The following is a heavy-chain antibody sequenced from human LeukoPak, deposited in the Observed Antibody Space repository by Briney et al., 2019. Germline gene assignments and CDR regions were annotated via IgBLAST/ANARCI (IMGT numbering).Heavy chain of an antibody. D-gene: IGHD3-10*01. Sequence: ASVKVSCKASGYTVTGYYMHRVRQATGQWLEWMGRINPNSGGTNYAQKFKGRVTMTRDTSISTAYMELSRLRSDDTAVYYCARDWGGFDYWGQGTLVTVSS. J-gene: IGHJ4*02. CDR2: INPNSGGT. V-gene: IGHV1-2*06. CDR1: GYTVTGYY. CDR3: ARDWGGFDY.